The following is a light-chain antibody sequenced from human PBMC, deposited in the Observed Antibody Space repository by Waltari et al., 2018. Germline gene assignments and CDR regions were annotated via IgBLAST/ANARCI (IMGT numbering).Light chain of an antibody. CDR3: QQYYDCCT. J-gene: IGKJ3*01. V-gene: IGKV1-5*03. Sequence: IQMAQSPSTLPASVGHTVTVTCRARQSFGTYLPWYQQKPCKAPKLLIYQASTLESGVPSRFSGSGSGTEFTLTISSLQPDDVATYYCQQYYDCCTFGPGTKVDIK. CDR2: QAS. CDR1: QSFGTY.